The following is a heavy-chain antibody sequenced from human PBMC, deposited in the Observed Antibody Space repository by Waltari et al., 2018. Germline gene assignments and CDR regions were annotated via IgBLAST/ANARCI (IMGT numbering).Heavy chain of an antibody. D-gene: IGHD5-18*01. CDR3: ARRGNSSYYYYYMDV. CDR2: INPSGST. Sequence: VQLQQWGAGLSNPSETLSLTCAVYGGTFRNHYWSWIRQPPGKGLDWIGEINPSGSTNYNPSLKSLVTISGDTSKNQFSLELSSVSAADTAVYYGARRGNSSYYYYYMDVWGKGTTVTVSS. J-gene: IGHJ6*03. V-gene: IGHV4-34*01. CDR1: GGTFRNHY.